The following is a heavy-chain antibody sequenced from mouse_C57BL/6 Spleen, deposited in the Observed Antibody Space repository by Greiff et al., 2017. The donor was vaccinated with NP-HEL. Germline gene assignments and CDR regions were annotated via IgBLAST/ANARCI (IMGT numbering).Heavy chain of an antibody. D-gene: IGHD3-2*02. CDR3: ARGGLRPYYFDY. Sequence: QVQLQQPGAELVKPGASVKLSCKASGYTFTSYWMQWVKQRPGQGLEWIGEIDPSDSYTNYNQKFKGKATLTVDTSSSTAYMQLSSLTSEDSAVYYCARGGLRPYYFDYWGQGTTLTVSS. V-gene: IGHV1-50*01. CDR1: GYTFTSYW. J-gene: IGHJ2*01. CDR2: IDPSDSYT.